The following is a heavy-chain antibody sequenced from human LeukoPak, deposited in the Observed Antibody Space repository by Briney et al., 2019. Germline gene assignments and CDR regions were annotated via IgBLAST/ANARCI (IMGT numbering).Heavy chain of an antibody. Sequence: GRSLRLSCAASGLTFRSYGMHWVRQAPGKGLEWVSYISSSGSTIYYADSVKGRFTISRDNAKNSLYLQMNSLRAEDTAVYYCASPPLAVAGGGVPWGQGTLVTVSS. CDR3: ASPPLAVAGGGVP. J-gene: IGHJ5*02. D-gene: IGHD6-19*01. CDR2: ISSSGSTI. CDR1: GLTFRSYG. V-gene: IGHV3-48*04.